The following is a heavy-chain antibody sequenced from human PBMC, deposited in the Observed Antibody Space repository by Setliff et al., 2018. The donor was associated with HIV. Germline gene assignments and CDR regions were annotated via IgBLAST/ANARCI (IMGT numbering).Heavy chain of an antibody. CDR1: GFNFKSGW. CDR3: ARAGPRDLYYFDY. CDR2: IKSNSDGGTS. J-gene: IGHJ4*02. Sequence: GGSLRLSCVVSGFNFKSGWMTWVRQAPGKGLEWVGRIKSNSDGGTSDYAAAVKDRFSFSRDDSKSILYLQMNSLRAEDTAVYYCARAGPRDLYYFDYWGQGTLVTVSS. V-gene: IGHV3-15*01.